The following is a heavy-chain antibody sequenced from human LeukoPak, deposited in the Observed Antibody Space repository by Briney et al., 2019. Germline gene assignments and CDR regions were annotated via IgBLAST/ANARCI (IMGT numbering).Heavy chain of an antibody. CDR1: GYTFTSYS. CDR2: INSSGGST. J-gene: IGHJ1*01. Sequence: ASVKVSCKASGYTFTSYSMHWVRQAPGQGLEWMGIINSSGGSTNYAQKFQGRVTVTRDTSTSTVYIELSSLRSEDTAVYYCARDQSVAPGLEYFQHWGQGTLVTVSS. CDR3: ARDQSVAPGLEYFQH. V-gene: IGHV1-46*01.